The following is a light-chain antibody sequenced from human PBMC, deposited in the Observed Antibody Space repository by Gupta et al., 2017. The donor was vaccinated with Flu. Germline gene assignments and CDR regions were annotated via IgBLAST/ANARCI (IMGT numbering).Light chain of an antibody. CDR1: QSLLHSNGYNY. J-gene: IGKJ3*01. Sequence: DIVMTQSPLSLPVTPGEAASITCRSSQSLLHSNGYNYLDWYLHKPGQSPQLLIYMGSKRASGVPDSFSGTGSGTDFTLKSIRGEAEDIGIYYCLQDLQTFTFGHGTKVEIK. V-gene: IGKV2-28*01. CDR3: LQDLQTFT. CDR2: MGS.